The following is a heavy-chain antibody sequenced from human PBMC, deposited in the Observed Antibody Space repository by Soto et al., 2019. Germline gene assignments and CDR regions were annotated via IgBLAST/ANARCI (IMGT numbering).Heavy chain of an antibody. CDR2: ISWNSGSI. Sequence: EAQLVESGGGLVQLGRSLKLSCAASGFTFDDYAMHWVRQAPGKGLEWVSGISWNSGSIGYADSVKGRFTISRDNAKNSLYLQMNSLRAEDTALYYCAKDTYSSGWNSVSYFDYWGQGTLVTVSS. D-gene: IGHD6-19*01. V-gene: IGHV3-9*01. J-gene: IGHJ4*02. CDR3: AKDTYSSGWNSVSYFDY. CDR1: GFTFDDYA.